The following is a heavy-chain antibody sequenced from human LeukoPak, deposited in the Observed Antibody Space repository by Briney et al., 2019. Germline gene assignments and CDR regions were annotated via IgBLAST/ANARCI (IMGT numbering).Heavy chain of an antibody. CDR3: ARRKYQPILPNWFDP. CDR1: GYSFTSYW. CDR2: IYPGDSDT. Sequence: GESLKISCKGSGYSFTSYWIGWVRQMPGKGLEWMGIIYPGDSDTRYSPSFQGQVTISADKSISTAYLQWSSLKASDTAMYYCARRKYQPILPNWFDPWGQGTLVTVSS. D-gene: IGHD2-2*01. J-gene: IGHJ5*02. V-gene: IGHV5-51*01.